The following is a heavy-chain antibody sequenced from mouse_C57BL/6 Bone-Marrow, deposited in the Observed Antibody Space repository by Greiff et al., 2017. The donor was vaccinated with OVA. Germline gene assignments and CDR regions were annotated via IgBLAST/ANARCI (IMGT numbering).Heavy chain of an antibody. Sequence: VQLQQSGPELVKPGASVKIPCKASGYTFTDYNMDWVKQSHGKSLEWIGDINPNNGGTIYNQKFKGQATLTVDKSSSTAYMELRSLPSEDTAVYYCARMGYGNYVVDYYAMDYWGQGTSVTVSS. V-gene: IGHV1-18*01. J-gene: IGHJ4*01. CDR3: ARMGYGNYVVDYYAMDY. CDR1: GYTFTDYN. CDR2: INPNNGGT. D-gene: IGHD2-10*02.